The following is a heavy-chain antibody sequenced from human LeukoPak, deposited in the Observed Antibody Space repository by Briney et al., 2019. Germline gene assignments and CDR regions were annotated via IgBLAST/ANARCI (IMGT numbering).Heavy chain of an antibody. CDR3: ARPAYTAAYDL. V-gene: IGHV3-7*01. Sequence: GGSLRLSCAASGFIFSTYWMTWVRQAPGKGLEWVANMKGDGSEIHYVDSVKGRFTISRDNAKNSLYLQMNSLRAEDTAVYYCARPAYTAAYDLWGQGTMVTVSS. D-gene: IGHD3-16*01. CDR2: MKGDGSEI. J-gene: IGHJ3*01. CDR1: GFIFSTYW.